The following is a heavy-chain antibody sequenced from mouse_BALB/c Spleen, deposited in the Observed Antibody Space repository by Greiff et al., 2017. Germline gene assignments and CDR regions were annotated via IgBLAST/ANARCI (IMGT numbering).Heavy chain of an antibody. Sequence: EVMLVESGGGLVKPGGSLKLSCAASGFTFSDYYMYWVRHTPEKRLEWVATISDGGSYTYYPDSVKGRFTISRDNAKNNLYLQMSSLKSEDTAMYYCASHYDYDGDAMDYWGQGTSVTVSS. V-gene: IGHV5-4*02. CDR3: ASHYDYDGDAMDY. J-gene: IGHJ4*01. CDR1: GFTFSDYY. D-gene: IGHD2-4*01. CDR2: ISDGGSYT.